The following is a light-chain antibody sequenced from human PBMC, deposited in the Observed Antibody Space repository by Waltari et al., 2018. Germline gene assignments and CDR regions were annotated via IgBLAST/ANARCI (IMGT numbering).Light chain of an antibody. CDR3: QQRSSWPPT. J-gene: IGKJ1*01. CDR2: DAS. V-gene: IGKV3-11*01. Sequence: EIVLTQSPATLSLSPGERATLSCRASQSVRRYLAWYQQKPGQAPRLLIYDASNRATGIPARFSGGGSGTDFTPTISSLAPEDFAVYYCQQRSSWPPTFGQGTKVEIK. CDR1: QSVRRY.